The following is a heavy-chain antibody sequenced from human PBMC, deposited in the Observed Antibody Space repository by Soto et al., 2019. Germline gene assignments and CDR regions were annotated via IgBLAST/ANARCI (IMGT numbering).Heavy chain of an antibody. D-gene: IGHD5-12*01. Sequence: QVQLVQSGAEVKKPGSSVKVSCKASGGTFSSYAISWVRQAPGQGLEWMGGIIPIFGTANYAQKCQGRVTITEDESTSTAYMEMSSLRSEDTAVYYCARGAKMATIRSVFDYWGQGTLVTVSS. CDR3: ARGAKMATIRSVFDY. CDR1: GGTFSSYA. V-gene: IGHV1-69*01. J-gene: IGHJ4*02. CDR2: IIPIFGTA.